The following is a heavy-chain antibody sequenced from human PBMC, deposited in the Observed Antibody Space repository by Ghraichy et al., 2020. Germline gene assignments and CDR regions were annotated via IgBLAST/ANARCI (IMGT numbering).Heavy chain of an antibody. CDR2: ISGSGGST. D-gene: IGHD6-13*01. J-gene: IGHJ1*01. CDR3: AKDLRGYRSIWPIIEYFQP. V-gene: IGHV3-23*01. Sequence: GGSLRLSCAASGFTFSSYAMSWVRQAPGKGLEWVSTISGSGGSTYYADSVKGRFTISRDNSKNTLYLQMNSLRAEDTAVYYCAKDLRGYRSIWPIIEYFQPWGQGTLVTVSP. CDR1: GFTFSSYA.